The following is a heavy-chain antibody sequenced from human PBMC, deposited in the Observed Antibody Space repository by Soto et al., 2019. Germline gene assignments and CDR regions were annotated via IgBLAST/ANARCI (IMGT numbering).Heavy chain of an antibody. CDR3: ARGGDYYDSSGYLSYVMDV. J-gene: IGHJ6*02. V-gene: IGHV1-69*13. CDR1: GGTFSSYA. CDR2: IIPIFGTA. Sequence: SVKVSCKASGGTFSSYAISWVRQAPGQGLEWMGGIIPIFGTANYAQKFQGRVTITADESTSTAYMELSSLRSEDTAVYYCARGGDYYDSSGYLSYVMDVWGQGTTVTVSS. D-gene: IGHD3-22*01.